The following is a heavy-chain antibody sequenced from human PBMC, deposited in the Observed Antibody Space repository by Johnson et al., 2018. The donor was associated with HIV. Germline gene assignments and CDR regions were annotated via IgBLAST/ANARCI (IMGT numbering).Heavy chain of an antibody. CDR2: ISSSGSTI. D-gene: IGHD1-14*01. J-gene: IGHJ3*02. CDR1: GFSFSDYY. V-gene: IGHV3-11*01. CDR3: AKDPNPGGDAFDI. Sequence: QVQLVESGGGLVKPGGSLRLSCAASGFSFSDYYMSWIRQAPGKGLEWVSYISSSGSTIYYADFVKGRFTISRDNSKNTLYLQMNSLRAEDTAVYYCAKDPNPGGDAFDIWGQGTMVTVSS.